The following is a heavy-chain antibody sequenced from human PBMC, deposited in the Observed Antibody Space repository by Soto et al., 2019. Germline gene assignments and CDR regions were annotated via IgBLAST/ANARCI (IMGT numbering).Heavy chain of an antibody. CDR1: GGSFSGYY. D-gene: IGHD3-9*01. V-gene: IGHV4-34*01. CDR2: INDRGSI. J-gene: IGHJ2*01. Sequence: QVQLQQWGAGPLRPLETLSLTCGVSGGSFSGYYWAWIRQSPGKGREWIGEINDRGSINYNPSLKSRVSISVDTSKNHYSLKRRSVTAADTAVYYCARESHDILTGPPWVWYFDLWGRGTLVTVSS. CDR3: ARESHDILTGPPWVWYFDL.